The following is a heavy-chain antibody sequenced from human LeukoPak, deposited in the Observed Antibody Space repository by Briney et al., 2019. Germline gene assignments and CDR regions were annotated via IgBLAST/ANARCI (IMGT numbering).Heavy chain of an antibody. J-gene: IGHJ6*03. V-gene: IGHV3-9*03. CDR3: AKSSGSYYYYYYMDV. Sequence: QPGRSLRLSCAASGFTFDDYATHWVRHAPGKGLEWVSGISWNSGSIGYADSVKGRFTISRDNAKNSLYLQMNSLRAEDMALYYCAKSSGSYYYYYYMDVWGKGTTVTVSS. CDR2: ISWNSGSI. D-gene: IGHD1-26*01. CDR1: GFTFDDYA.